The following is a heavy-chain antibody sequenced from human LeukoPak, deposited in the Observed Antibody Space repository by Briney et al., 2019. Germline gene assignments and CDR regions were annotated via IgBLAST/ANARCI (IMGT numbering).Heavy chain of an antibody. Sequence: GGSLRLSCAASGFTFSSYSMNWVRQAPGKGLEWVANIKQDGSEKYYVDSVKGRFTISRDNAKNSLYLQMNSLRAEDTAVYYCARESGIAVAGTGFDYWGQGTLVTVSS. J-gene: IGHJ4*02. D-gene: IGHD6-19*01. V-gene: IGHV3-7*01. CDR2: IKQDGSEK. CDR1: GFTFSSYS. CDR3: ARESGIAVAGTGFDY.